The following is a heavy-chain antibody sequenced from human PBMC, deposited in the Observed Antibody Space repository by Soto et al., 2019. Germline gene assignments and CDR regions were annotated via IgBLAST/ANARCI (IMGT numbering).Heavy chain of an antibody. Sequence: PGGSLRLSCSASGFNFNIYGMTWVRQAPGKGLEWISDISTLGTTIHYADSVRDRFTISRDNPSNTVYLHLTSLRDEDTAVYYCARVAIMGVANSPLFFFDLWGQGTLVTVSS. V-gene: IGHV3-48*03. D-gene: IGHD2-21*01. J-gene: IGHJ4*02. CDR2: ISTLGTTI. CDR1: GFNFNIYG. CDR3: ARVAIMGVANSPLFFFDL.